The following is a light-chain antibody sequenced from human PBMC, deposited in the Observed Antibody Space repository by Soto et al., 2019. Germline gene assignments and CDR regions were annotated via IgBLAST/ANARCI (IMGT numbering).Light chain of an antibody. J-gene: IGLJ2*01. V-gene: IGLV2-14*01. Sequence: QAVVTQPASVSGSPGQSITISCSGTSNDIGGYNYVAWYQQHPGKAPKLIISDVTNRPSGASSRFSGSKSGNTASLTISGLRAEDEADYFCCSYTSMGTGVFGGGTQLTVL. CDR3: CSYTSMGTGV. CDR2: DVT. CDR1: SNDIGGYNY.